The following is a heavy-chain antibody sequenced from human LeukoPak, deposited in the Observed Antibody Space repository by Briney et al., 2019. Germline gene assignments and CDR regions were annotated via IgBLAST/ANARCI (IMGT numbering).Heavy chain of an antibody. CDR2: IYYSGST. V-gene: IGHV4-59*12. CDR3: ARGQGSGSYYPCFDY. D-gene: IGHD3-10*01. CDR1: GGSISSYY. Sequence: SETLSLTCTVSGGSISSYYWSWIRQPPGKGLEWIGYIYYSGSTNYNPSLKSRVTISVDTSKNQFSLKLSSVTAADTAVYYCARGQGSGSYYPCFDYWGQGTLVTVSS. J-gene: IGHJ4*02.